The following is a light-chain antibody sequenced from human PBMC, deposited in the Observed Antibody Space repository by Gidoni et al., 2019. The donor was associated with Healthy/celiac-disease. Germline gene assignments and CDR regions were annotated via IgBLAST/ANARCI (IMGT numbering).Light chain of an antibody. CDR1: QSVSSN. J-gene: IGKJ1*01. V-gene: IGKV3-15*01. CDR2: GAS. Sequence: EIVMTQSPAPLSVSPGERATLSCRASQSVSSNLAWYQQKPGQAPRLLIYGASTRAPGIPARCSGSGSGTEFTLTISSLQSEDFAVYYCQQYNNWPPRTFGQXTKVEIK. CDR3: QQYNNWPPRT.